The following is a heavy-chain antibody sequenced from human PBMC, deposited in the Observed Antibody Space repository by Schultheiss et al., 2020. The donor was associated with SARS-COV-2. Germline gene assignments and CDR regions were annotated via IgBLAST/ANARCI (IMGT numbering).Heavy chain of an antibody. CDR1: GFTFSSYA. CDR2: INWNGGST. D-gene: IGHD3-10*01. Sequence: GESLKISCSASGFTFSSYAMAWVRQAPGKGLEWVSGINWNGGSTYYADSVKGRFTISRDNAKNTLYLQMNSLKTEDTAVYYCTTDRGLLWFGELSSFDYWGQGTLVTVSS. CDR3: TTDRGLLWFGELSSFDY. J-gene: IGHJ4*02. V-gene: IGHV3-23*01.